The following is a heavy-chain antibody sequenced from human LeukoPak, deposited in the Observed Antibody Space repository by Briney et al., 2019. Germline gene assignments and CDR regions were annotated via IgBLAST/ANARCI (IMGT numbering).Heavy chain of an antibody. D-gene: IGHD3-22*01. CDR2: IYYSGST. CDR3: AREAPAQDYYDSSGYYYYYYMDV. V-gene: IGHV4-39*07. Sequence: SETLSLTCTVSGGSISSSSYYWGWIRQPPGKGLEWIGSIYYSGSTYYNPSLKSRVTISVDTSKNQFSLKLSSVTAADTAVYYCAREAPAQDYYDSSGYYYYYYMDVWGKGTTVTVSS. J-gene: IGHJ6*03. CDR1: GGSISSSSYY.